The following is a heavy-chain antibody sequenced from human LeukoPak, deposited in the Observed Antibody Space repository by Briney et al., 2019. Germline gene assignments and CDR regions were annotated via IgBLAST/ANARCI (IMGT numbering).Heavy chain of an antibody. CDR1: GGTFSSYA. D-gene: IGHD3-10*01. CDR3: AREIMVRGVGYYGMDV. Sequence: SVTVSCKASGGTFSSYAISWVRQAPGQGLEWMGGIIPIFGTANYAQKFQGRVTITADKSTSTAYMELGSLRSEDTAVYYCAREIMVRGVGYYGMDVWDKGTTVTVSS. V-gene: IGHV1-69*06. J-gene: IGHJ6*04. CDR2: IIPIFGTA.